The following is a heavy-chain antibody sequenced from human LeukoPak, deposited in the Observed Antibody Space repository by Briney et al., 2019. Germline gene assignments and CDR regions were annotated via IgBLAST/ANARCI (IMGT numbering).Heavy chain of an antibody. Sequence: ASVKVSCKASGYTFTGYYMHWVRQAPGQGLEWMGWINPNSGGTNYAQKFQGRVTMTRDTSISTAYMELSRLRSDDPAVYYCARGPRSGSYSYYYYMDVWGKGTTVTVSS. CDR1: GYTFTGYY. D-gene: IGHD1-26*01. V-gene: IGHV1-2*02. CDR2: INPNSGGT. J-gene: IGHJ6*03. CDR3: ARGPRSGSYSYYYYMDV.